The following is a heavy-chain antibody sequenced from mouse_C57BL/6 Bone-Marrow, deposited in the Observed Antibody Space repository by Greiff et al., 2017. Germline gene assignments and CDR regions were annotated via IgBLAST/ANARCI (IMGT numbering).Heavy chain of an antibody. CDR2: INPSSGYT. CDR3: EGLWAFAD. D-gene: IGHD1-1*02. CDR1: GYTFTSYW. V-gene: IGHV1-7*01. Sequence: VQLQESGAALAKPGASVKLSCKASGYTFTSYWMPWVQQRPGPGLEWIGYINPSSGYTKYNQTFKDQATLTADKSSSTAYMQLSSLTYEDSAVYYGEGLWAFADWGQGTLVTVSA. J-gene: IGHJ3*01.